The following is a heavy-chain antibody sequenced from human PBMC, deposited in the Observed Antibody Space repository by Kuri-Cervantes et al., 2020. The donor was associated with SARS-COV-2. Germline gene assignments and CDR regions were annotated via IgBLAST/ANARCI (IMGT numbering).Heavy chain of an antibody. D-gene: IGHD2/OR15-2a*01. CDR1: GGSFSGYY. CDR2: INHSGST. J-gene: IGHJ4*02. CDR3: ARAVKRFDY. Sequence: ESLKISCAVYGGSFSGYYWSWIRQPPGKGLEWIGEINHSGSTNYNPSLKSRVTISVDTPKNQFSLKLSSVTAADTAVYYCARAVKRFDYWGQGTLVTVSS. V-gene: IGHV4-34*01.